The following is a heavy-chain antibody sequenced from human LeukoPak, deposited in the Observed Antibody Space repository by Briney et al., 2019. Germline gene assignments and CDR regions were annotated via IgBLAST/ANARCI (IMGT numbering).Heavy chain of an antibody. V-gene: IGHV3-30*04. D-gene: IGHD5-18*01. J-gene: IGHJ3*01. Sequence: PGRSLRLSCAASGFTFSAYAIHWVRQAPGKGLDWVAVISYDGSHKYYADSVQGRFTISRDNSKNTLYLQMNSLRAEDTAVYYCARSRCGTTYGCDDTFDFWGQGTMVTVSS. CDR2: ISYDGSHK. CDR3: ARSRCGTTYGCDDTFDF. CDR1: GFTFSAYA.